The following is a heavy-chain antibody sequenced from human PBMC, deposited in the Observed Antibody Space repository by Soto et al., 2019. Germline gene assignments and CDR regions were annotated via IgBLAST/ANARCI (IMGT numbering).Heavy chain of an antibody. J-gene: IGHJ6*03. CDR1: GGSISSYY. Sequence: QVQLQESGPGLVKPSETLSLTCTVSGGSISSYYWSWIRQPPGKGLEWIGYIYYSGSTNYNPSLKRRVTISVDTSKNQFSLKLSSVTAADTAVYYCARTIFGVVIMDYYYYMDVWGKGTTVTVSS. CDR3: ARTIFGVVIMDYYYYMDV. D-gene: IGHD3-3*01. CDR2: IYYSGST. V-gene: IGHV4-59*01.